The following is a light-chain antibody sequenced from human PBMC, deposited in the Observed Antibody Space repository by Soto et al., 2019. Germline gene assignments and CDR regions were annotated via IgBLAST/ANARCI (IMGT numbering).Light chain of an antibody. CDR1: QDISNY. V-gene: IGKV1-39*01. Sequence: DIQMTQSPSSLSAAVGDRVTITCQASQDISNYLNWCQQQPGKAPKLLIYAASSLQSGVPSRFSGSGSGTDFTLTISSLQPEDSATYYCQQNYITPQITLGQGTRRRL. CDR3: QQNYITPQIT. J-gene: IGKJ5*01. CDR2: AAS.